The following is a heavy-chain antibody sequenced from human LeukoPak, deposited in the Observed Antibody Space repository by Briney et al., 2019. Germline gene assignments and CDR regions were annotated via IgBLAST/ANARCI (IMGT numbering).Heavy chain of an antibody. D-gene: IGHD3-3*01. CDR1: GFTFTRYW. J-gene: IGHJ6*03. CDR3: ARSSGPTYYDFWSGYYDYYYYYYMDV. Sequence: PGGSLRLSCAASGFTFTRYWLNWVRQAPGKGLEWVANINQDARGKIYVDSVKGRFTISRDNAKNSVYLQMNSLRAEDAAVYYCARSSGPTYYDFWSGYYDYYYYYYMDVWGKGTTVTVSS. V-gene: IGHV3-7*01. CDR2: INQDARGK.